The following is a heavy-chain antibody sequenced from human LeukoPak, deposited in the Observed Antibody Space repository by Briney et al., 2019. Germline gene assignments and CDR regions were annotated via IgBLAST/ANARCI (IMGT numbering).Heavy chain of an antibody. CDR2: IYSGGST. J-gene: IGHJ4*02. CDR3: ARDTKGHQHRFDY. V-gene: IGHV3-66*02. D-gene: IGHD5-18*01. CDR1: GITVSSNY. Sequence: GGSLRLSCAASGITVSSNYMSWVRQAPGKGLEWVSVIYSGGSTYYADSVKGRFTISRDNSKNTLYLQMNSLRAEDTAVYYCARDTKGHQHRFDYWGQGTLVTVSS.